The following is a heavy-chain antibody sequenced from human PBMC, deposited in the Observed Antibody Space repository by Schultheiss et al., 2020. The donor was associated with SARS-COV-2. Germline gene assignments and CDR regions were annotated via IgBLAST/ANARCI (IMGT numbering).Heavy chain of an antibody. J-gene: IGHJ4*02. V-gene: IGHV3-30*04. CDR1: GFTFSSYA. Sequence: GESLKISCAASGFTFSSYAMHWVRQAPGKGLEWVAVISYDGSNKYYADSVKGRFTISRDNSKNTLYLQMNSLRAEDTAVYYCAREGVGSGWAFDYWGEGTLVTVSS. D-gene: IGHD6-19*01. CDR3: AREGVGSGWAFDY. CDR2: ISYDGSNK.